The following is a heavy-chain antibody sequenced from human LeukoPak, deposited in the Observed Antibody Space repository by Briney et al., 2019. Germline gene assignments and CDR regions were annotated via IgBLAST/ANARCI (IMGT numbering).Heavy chain of an antibody. CDR3: AKDPRAYSGYDPSAAYFDY. CDR1: GFTFSSYA. J-gene: IGHJ4*02. V-gene: IGHV3-23*01. D-gene: IGHD5-12*01. CDR2: ISGSGGST. Sequence: PGGSLRLSCAASGFTFSSYAMSWVRQAPGKGLEWVSAISGSGGSTYYADSVKGRFTISRDNSKNTLYLQMNSLRAEDTAVYYCAKDPRAYSGYDPSAAYFDYWGQGTLVTVSS.